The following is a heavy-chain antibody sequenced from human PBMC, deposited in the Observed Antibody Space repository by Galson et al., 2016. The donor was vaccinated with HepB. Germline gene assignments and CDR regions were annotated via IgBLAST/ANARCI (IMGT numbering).Heavy chain of an antibody. J-gene: IGHJ6*03. CDR1: GFAFSTYA. V-gene: IGHV3-23*01. D-gene: IGHD2-2*01. CDR2: ISADVDVT. CDR3: AKGQLPDQNMDV. Sequence: SLRLSCAASGFAFSTYAMNWVRQAPGRGLEWVSTISADVDVTHYADSVRGRFTISRDSSKNTLYLQVDSLKVEDTAEYFCAKGQLPDQNMDVWGEGTTVTVSS.